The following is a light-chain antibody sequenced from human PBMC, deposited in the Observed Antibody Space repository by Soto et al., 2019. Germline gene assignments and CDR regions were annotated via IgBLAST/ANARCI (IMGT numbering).Light chain of an antibody. CDR2: AAS. J-gene: IGKJ4*02. V-gene: IGKV1-6*01. CDR3: QQDYRYPLT. Sequence: AIQMTQSPSSLSASVGDSVTITCRASQGISDDLGWYQQKPGKAPKLLIYAASSLERGVPSRYSGRGSGTDVPLTISRLQPEDFSTYYCQQDYRYPLTFGGGTKVEIK. CDR1: QGISDD.